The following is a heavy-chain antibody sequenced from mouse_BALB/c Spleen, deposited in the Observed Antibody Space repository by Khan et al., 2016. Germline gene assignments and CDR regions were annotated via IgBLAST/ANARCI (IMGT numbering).Heavy chain of an antibody. CDR1: GYSITSDYA. CDR2: ISYSGST. CDR3: ARRGNYDYDEGYYLDY. D-gene: IGHD2-4*01. Sequence: EVQLQESGPGLVKPSQSLSLTCTVTGYSITSDYAWNWIRQFPGNKLEWMGYISYSGSTSYNPSLKSRISITRDTSKNQFFLQLNSVTTEDTATYYCARRGNYDYDEGYYLDYWGQGTTLTVSS. J-gene: IGHJ2*01. V-gene: IGHV3-2*02.